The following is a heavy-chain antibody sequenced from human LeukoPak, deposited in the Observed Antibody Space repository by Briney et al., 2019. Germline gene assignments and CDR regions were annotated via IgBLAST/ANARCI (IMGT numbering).Heavy chain of an antibody. D-gene: IGHD5-18*01. J-gene: IGHJ4*02. Sequence: SETLSLTCAVYGGSFSGYYWSWIRQPLGKGLEWIGEINHSGSTNYNPSLKGRVTISVDTSKNQFSLKLSSVTAADTAVYYCARVRGYSYGYPYYFDYWGQGTLVTVSS. V-gene: IGHV4-34*01. CDR1: GGSFSGYY. CDR3: ARVRGYSYGYPYYFDY. CDR2: INHSGST.